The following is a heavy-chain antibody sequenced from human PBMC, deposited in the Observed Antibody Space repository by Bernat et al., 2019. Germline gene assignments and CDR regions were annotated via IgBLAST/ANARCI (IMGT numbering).Heavy chain of an antibody. V-gene: IGHV3-15*01. CDR2: IKSKTGGGTT. J-gene: IGHJ4*02. D-gene: IGHD3-10*01. CDR3: TTDPLSGGVITG. Sequence: EVQLVESGGGLVKPGGSLRLSCAASGFTFSNAWMSWVRQAPGKGLEWVGRIKSKTGGGTTDYAAPVKGRFTISRDDSKNTLYLQMNSLKTEDTAVYYCTTDPLSGGVITGWGQGTLVTVSS. CDR1: GFTFSNAW.